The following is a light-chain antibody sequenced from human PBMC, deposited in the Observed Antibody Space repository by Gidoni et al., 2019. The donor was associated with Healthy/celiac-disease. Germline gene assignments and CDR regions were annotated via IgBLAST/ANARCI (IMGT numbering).Light chain of an antibody. CDR1: QSVSSSY. Sequence: IVLTPSPGTLSLSPGERATLSCRASQSVSSSYLAWYQQKPGQAPRLLIYGASSRATGITDRFSGSGSGTDFTLTISRLEPEDFAVYYCQQYGSSSYTFGQGTKLEIK. CDR2: GAS. J-gene: IGKJ2*01. V-gene: IGKV3-20*01. CDR3: QQYGSSSYT.